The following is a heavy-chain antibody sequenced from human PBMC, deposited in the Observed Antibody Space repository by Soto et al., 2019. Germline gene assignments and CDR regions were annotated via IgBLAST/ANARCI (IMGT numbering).Heavy chain of an antibody. D-gene: IGHD3-3*01. CDR1: GFTFSSYA. CDR3: AKDVVYYDFWSGCYTPDY. Sequence: EVQLLESGGGLVQPGGSLRLSCAASGFTFSSYAMSWVRQAPGKGLEWVSAISGSGGSTYYADSVKGRFTISRDNSKNTLYLQMNSLRAEDTAVYYCAKDVVYYDFWSGCYTPDYWGQGTLVTVSS. V-gene: IGHV3-23*01. CDR2: ISGSGGST. J-gene: IGHJ4*02.